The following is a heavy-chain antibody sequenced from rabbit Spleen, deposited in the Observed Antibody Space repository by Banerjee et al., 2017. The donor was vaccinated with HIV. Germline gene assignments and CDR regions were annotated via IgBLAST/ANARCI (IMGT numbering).Heavy chain of an antibody. V-gene: IGHV1S43*01. Sequence: QEQLEESGGGLVKPEGSLTLTCTASGFSFSNSYYMCWVRQAPGKGLEWIACIVTTGGTTWYASWVNGRFTISRSTSLNTVDLKMTSLTAADTATYFCARRSGDVGWSFGLWGQGTLVTVS. CDR2: IVTTGGTT. J-gene: IGHJ3*01. CDR1: GFSFSNSYY. CDR3: ARRSGDVGWSFGL. D-gene: IGHD1-1*01.